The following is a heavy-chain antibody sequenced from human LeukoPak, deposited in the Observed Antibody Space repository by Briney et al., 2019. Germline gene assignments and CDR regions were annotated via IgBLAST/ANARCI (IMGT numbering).Heavy chain of an antibody. J-gene: IGHJ4*02. CDR2: VKHDGSEK. V-gene: IGHV3-7*01. Sequence: GGSLRLSCAASGLTFRIYWMSWVRQAPGQGLEWVANVKHDGSEKYYVDSVKGRFTISRDNAKNTLYLQMNSLRAEDTAVYYCASSGYDSSFDYWGQGTLVTVSS. D-gene: IGHD5-12*01. CDR3: ASSGYDSSFDY. CDR1: GLTFRIYW.